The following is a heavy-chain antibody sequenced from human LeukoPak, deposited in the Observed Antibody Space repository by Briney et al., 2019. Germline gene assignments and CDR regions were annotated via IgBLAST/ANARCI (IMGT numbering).Heavy chain of an antibody. V-gene: IGHV3-23*01. CDR3: AKDPLSDYYDSSGYYPAQYYFDY. Sequence: PGGSLRLSCAASGFTFSSYAMSWVRQAPGKGLEWVSAISGSGGSTYYADSVKGRFTISRDNSKNTLYLQMNSLRAEDTAVYYCAKDPLSDYYDSSGYYPAQYYFDYWGQGTLVTVSS. CDR1: GFTFSSYA. J-gene: IGHJ4*02. D-gene: IGHD3-22*01. CDR2: ISGSGGST.